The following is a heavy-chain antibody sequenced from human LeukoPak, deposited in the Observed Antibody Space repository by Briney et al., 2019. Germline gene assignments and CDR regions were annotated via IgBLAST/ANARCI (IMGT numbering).Heavy chain of an antibody. CDR3: ARGIESYGDYGY. J-gene: IGHJ4*02. CDR1: GGSLSGSY. D-gene: IGHD4-17*01. V-gene: IGHV4-59*01. Sequence: SETLSLTCTVSGGSLSGSYWSWIRQPPGKGLEWIAYMYNSGSTNYNPSLKSRVTISIDTSKNQFSLKLSSLTAADTAIYYCARGIESYGDYGYWGQGILVTVSS. CDR2: MYNSGST.